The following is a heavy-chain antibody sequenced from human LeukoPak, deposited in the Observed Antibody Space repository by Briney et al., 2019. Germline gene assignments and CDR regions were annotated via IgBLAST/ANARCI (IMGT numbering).Heavy chain of an antibody. J-gene: IGHJ4*02. Sequence: SETLSLTYAVYGGSFSGYYWIWMRQPPGKGQEWIGEVNHSGSTNYNPSLKSRVTISVDTSRNQFSLKLSSVTAADTAVYYCARGPQRGYSYGDNWGQGTLVTVSS. CDR2: VNHSGST. CDR1: GGSFSGYY. CDR3: ARGPQRGYSYGDN. D-gene: IGHD5-18*01. V-gene: IGHV4-34*01.